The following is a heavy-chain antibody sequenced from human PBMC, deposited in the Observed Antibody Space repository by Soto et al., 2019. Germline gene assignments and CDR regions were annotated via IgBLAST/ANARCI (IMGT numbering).Heavy chain of an antibody. CDR3: ARDGSSGGFLSGMDV. CDR2: IIPIFGTA. V-gene: IGHV1-69*13. J-gene: IGHJ6*02. Sequence: SVKVSCKASGGTFSSYAISWVRQAPGQGLEWMGGIIPIFGTANYAQKFQGRVTITADESTSTAYMELSSLRSEDTAVYYCARDGSSGGFLSGMDVWGQGTTVTVS. D-gene: IGHD3-3*01. CDR1: GGTFSSYA.